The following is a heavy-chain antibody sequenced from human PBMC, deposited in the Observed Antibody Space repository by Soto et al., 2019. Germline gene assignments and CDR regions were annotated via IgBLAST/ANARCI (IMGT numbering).Heavy chain of an antibody. J-gene: IGHJ4*02. D-gene: IGHD3-22*01. CDR2: ISGSGGST. V-gene: IGHV3-23*01. CDR1: GFTFSSYA. CDR3: AKGLLSSVYDSSGYSLDY. Sequence: GGSLRLSCAASGFTFSSYAMSWVRQAPGKGLEWVSAISGSGGSTYYADSVKGRFTISRDNSKNTLYLQMNSLRAEDTAVYYCAKGLLSSVYDSSGYSLDYWGQGTLVTVSS.